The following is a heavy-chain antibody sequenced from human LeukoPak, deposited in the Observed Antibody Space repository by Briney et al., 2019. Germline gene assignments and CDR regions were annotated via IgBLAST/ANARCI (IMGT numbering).Heavy chain of an antibody. CDR3: AKDSGYSGSYYSDY. J-gene: IGHJ4*02. CDR2: ISWNSGSI. V-gene: IGHV3-9*01. Sequence: GRSLRLSCAASGFTFDDYAMHWVRQAPGKGLEWVSGISWNSGSIGYADSVKGRFTISRDNAKNSLYLQMNSLRAEDTALCYCAKDSGYSGSYYSDYWGQGTLVTVSS. CDR1: GFTFDDYA. D-gene: IGHD1-26*01.